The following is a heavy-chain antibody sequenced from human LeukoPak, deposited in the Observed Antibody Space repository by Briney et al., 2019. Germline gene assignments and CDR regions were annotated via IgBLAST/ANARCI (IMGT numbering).Heavy chain of an antibody. CDR1: GFTFDDYA. CDR2: ISWNSGSI. D-gene: IGHD6-13*01. J-gene: IGHJ4*02. V-gene: IGHV3-9*01. CDR3: AKAAGRGIAAAWVDY. Sequence: PGGSLRLSCAASGFTFDDYAMHWVRQAPGKGLEWVSGISWNSGSIGYADSVKGRFTISRDNAKNSLYLQMNSLRAEDTALYYRAKAAGRGIAAAWVDYWGQGTLVTVSS.